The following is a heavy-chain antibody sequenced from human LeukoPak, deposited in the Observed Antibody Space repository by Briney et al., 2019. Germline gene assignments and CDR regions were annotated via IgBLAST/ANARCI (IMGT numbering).Heavy chain of an antibody. J-gene: IGHJ6*02. CDR3: ARWDRKWELLFGLTEYYYGMDV. CDR1: GFTFSSYA. V-gene: IGHV3-30-3*01. CDR2: ISYDGSNK. Sequence: QPGRSLRLSCAASGFTFSSYAMHWVRQAPGKGLEWVAVISYDGSNKYYADPVKGRFTISRDNSKNTLYLQMNSLRAEDTAVYYCARWDRKWELLFGLTEYYYGMDVWGQGTTVTVSS. D-gene: IGHD1-26*01.